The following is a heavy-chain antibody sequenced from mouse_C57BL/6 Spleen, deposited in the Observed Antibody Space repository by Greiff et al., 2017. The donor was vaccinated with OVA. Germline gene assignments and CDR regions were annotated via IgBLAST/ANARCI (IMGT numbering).Heavy chain of an antibody. J-gene: IGHJ4*01. CDR3: ARGSHYYYGPHYYAMDY. Sequence: EVQLQESGPGLVKPSQSLSLTCSVTGYSITSGYYWNWIRQFPGNKLEWMGYISYDGSNNYNPSLKNRISITRDTSKNQFFLKLNSVTTEDTATYYCARGSHYYYGPHYYAMDYWGQGTSVTASS. CDR2: ISYDGSN. V-gene: IGHV3-6*01. D-gene: IGHD1-1*01. CDR1: GYSITSGYY.